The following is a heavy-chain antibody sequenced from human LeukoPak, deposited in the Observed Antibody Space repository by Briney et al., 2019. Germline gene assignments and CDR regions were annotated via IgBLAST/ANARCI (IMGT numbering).Heavy chain of an antibody. CDR3: AKVLNYYDSSGYFNFDY. V-gene: IGHV3-23*01. CDR1: GFTFSSYA. CDR2: ISGSGGST. D-gene: IGHD3-22*01. J-gene: IGHJ4*02. Sequence: GGSLRVSCAASGFTFSSYAMSWVRQAPGKGLEWVSAISGSGGSTYYADSVKGRFTISRDNSKNTLYLQTNSLRAEDTAVYYCAKVLNYYDSSGYFNFDYWGQGTLVTVSS.